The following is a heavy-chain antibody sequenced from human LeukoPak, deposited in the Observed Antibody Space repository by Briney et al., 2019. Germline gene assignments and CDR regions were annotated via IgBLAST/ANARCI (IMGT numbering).Heavy chain of an antibody. CDR2: IYYSGST. Sequence: SETLSLTCTVSGGSISSYYWSWIRQPTGKGLEWIGYIYYSGSTNYNPSLKSRVTISVDTSKNQFSLKLSSVTAADTAVYYCARGDPGRGWFDPWGQGTLVTVSS. V-gene: IGHV4-59*01. CDR1: GGSISSYY. J-gene: IGHJ5*02. CDR3: ARGDPGRGWFDP.